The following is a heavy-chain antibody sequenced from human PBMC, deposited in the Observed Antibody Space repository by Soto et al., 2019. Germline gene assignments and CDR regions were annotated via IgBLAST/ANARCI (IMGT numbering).Heavy chain of an antibody. Sequence: QVHLVQSGAEVKKPGASVKVSCKGSGYAFTTYGITWVRQAPGQGLEWMGWISAHNGNTNYAQKLQDRVTVTRDTSTSTSYMELRSLRSDDTAVYYCARGRYGDYWGQGALVTVSS. D-gene: IGHD1-1*01. CDR2: ISAHNGNT. J-gene: IGHJ4*02. CDR3: ARGRYGDY. CDR1: GYAFTTYG. V-gene: IGHV1-18*01.